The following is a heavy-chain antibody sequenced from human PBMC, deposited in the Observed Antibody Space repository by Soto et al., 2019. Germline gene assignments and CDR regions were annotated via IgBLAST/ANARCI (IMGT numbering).Heavy chain of an antibody. Sequence: PGGSLRLSCAASGFSFSSDSMGWVRRAPGKGLEWVSSISSSGSFMNYADSVKGRFTISRDNAKNSLYLQMSGLKDEDTAVYYCARDPPTGTTLDWADSWGQGTLVTVSS. CDR3: ARDPPTGTTLDWADS. CDR1: GFSFSSDS. J-gene: IGHJ4*02. CDR2: ISSSGSFM. V-gene: IGHV3-21*01. D-gene: IGHD1-7*01.